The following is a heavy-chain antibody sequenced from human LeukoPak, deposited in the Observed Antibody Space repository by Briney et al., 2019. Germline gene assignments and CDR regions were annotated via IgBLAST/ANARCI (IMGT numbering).Heavy chain of an antibody. CDR2: INHSGST. CDR3: ARENYYDSSGYPDAFDI. CDR1: GGSFSGYY. V-gene: IGHV4-34*01. Sequence: SETLSLTCAVYGGSFSGYYWSWIRQPPGKGLEWIGEINHSGSTNYNPSLKSRVTISVDTSKNQFSLKPSSVTAADTAVYYCARENYYDSSGYPDAFDIWGQGTMVTVSS. J-gene: IGHJ3*02. D-gene: IGHD3-22*01.